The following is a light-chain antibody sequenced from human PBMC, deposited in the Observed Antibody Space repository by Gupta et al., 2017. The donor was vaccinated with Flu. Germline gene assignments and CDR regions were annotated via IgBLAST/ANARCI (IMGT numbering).Light chain of an antibody. Sequence: PSSVSASVADRVTITSRSSQNTNKRLAWYHQKAGKAPNLLIYVATTVHSGVPSRFSGSGSGTXFTLTIXSLQPEDFATYYCQQANQLPNTFGXGTKVEIK. CDR1: QNTNKR. V-gene: IGKV1-12*01. CDR2: VAT. CDR3: QQANQLPNT. J-gene: IGKJ2*01.